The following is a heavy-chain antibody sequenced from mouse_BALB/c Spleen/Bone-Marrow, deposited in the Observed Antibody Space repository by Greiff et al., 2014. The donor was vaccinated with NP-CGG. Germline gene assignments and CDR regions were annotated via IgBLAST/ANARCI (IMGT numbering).Heavy chain of an antibody. D-gene: IGHD2-1*01. CDR1: GYTFTSYW. J-gene: IGHJ4*01. CDR3: GGCPIYYGNYGAMDY. Sequence: DLVKPGASVKLSCKASGYTFTSYWINWIKQRPGQGLEWIGRIAPGSGSTYYNEMFKGKATLTVDTSSSTAYIQLSSLSSEDSAVYVCGGCPIYYGNYGAMDYWGQGTSVTVSS. CDR2: IAPGSGST. V-gene: IGHV1S41*01.